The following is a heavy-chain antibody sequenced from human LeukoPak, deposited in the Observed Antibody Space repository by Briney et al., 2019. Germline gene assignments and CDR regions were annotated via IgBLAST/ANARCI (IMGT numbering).Heavy chain of an antibody. D-gene: IGHD6-19*01. CDR3: AKEGSGWYPDY. CDR1: GFTVSSNY. CDR2: IYSGGST. Sequence: GGSLRLSCAASGFTVSSNYMSWVRQAPGKGLEWVSVIYSGGSTYYADSVKGRFTISRDNSKNTLHLQMNSLRVEDTAVYYCAKEGSGWYPDYWGQGTLVTVSS. V-gene: IGHV3-53*01. J-gene: IGHJ4*02.